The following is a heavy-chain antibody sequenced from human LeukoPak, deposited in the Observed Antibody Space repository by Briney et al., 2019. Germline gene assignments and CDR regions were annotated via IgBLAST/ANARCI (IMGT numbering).Heavy chain of an antibody. CDR2: ISGYNGNT. CDR3: ARVLRVAPFYFDS. J-gene: IGHJ4*02. Sequence: ASVTVSFTASGYTFTSYGITWVRQAPGQGLEWMGWISGYNGNTNYAQKLQGRVTMTTDTSTSTAYMELRSLGFDDTAIYFCARVLRVAPFYFDSWGQGTLVTVSS. D-gene: IGHD3-10*01. CDR1: GYTFTSYG. V-gene: IGHV1-18*01.